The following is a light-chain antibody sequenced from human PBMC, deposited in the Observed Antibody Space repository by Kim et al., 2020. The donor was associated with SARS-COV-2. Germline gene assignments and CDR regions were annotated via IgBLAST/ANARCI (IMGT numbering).Light chain of an antibody. CDR3: QVWDSSTAV. V-gene: IGLV3-9*01. J-gene: IGLJ2*01. CDR1: NIGSKN. Sequence: SYELTQPLSVSVALGQTARITCGGNNIGSKNVHWYQQKPGQAPVLVIYRDSNRPSGIPERFSGSNSGNTATLTISRAQAGDEADYYCQVWDSSTAVFGGWTQLTVL. CDR2: RDS.